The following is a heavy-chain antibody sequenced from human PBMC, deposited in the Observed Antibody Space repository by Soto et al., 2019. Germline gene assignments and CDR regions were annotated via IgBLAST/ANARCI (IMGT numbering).Heavy chain of an antibody. D-gene: IGHD6-19*01. Sequence: EVQLVESGVGLVQPGESLRLSCAASGFTFSSYSMNWVRQAPGKGPEWVAYISSSSRTVYYADSVKGRFTISRDNANSSLRLQMNSLRTEDTAMYFCARGLSIPIAGLLGYWGQGALVTVSS. CDR2: ISSSSRTV. CDR3: ARGLSIPIAGLLGY. V-gene: IGHV3-48*01. CDR1: GFTFSSYS. J-gene: IGHJ4*02.